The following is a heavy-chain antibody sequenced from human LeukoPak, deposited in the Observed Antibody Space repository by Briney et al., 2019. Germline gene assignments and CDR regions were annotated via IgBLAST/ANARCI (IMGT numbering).Heavy chain of an antibody. CDR2: ISGSGGST. CDR1: GFTFSSYG. J-gene: IGHJ4*02. Sequence: GGSLRLSCAASGFTFSSYGMSWVRQAPGKGLEWVSGISGSGGSTYYAESVKGRFTISRDNSKNTLYLQMNSLRAEDTAVYYCSKGRYYIDYWGQGPLVTVSS. V-gene: IGHV3-23*01. CDR3: SKGRYYIDY. D-gene: IGHD3-10*01.